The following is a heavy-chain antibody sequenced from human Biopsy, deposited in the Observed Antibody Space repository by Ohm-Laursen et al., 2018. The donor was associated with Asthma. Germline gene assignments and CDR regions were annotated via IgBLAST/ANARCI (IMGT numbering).Heavy chain of an antibody. Sequence: GASVKVSGKASGYTFIHFAIHWVRQAPGQRLEWMGWINAGDGNTKYSQKFQGRVTITRDTSASTAYMDLRSLRSEDTAMYYCARTYYDFLTGQVNDAFALWGQGTMVTVSS. CDR1: GYTFIHFA. J-gene: IGHJ3*01. V-gene: IGHV1-3*01. CDR3: ARTYYDFLTGQVNDAFAL. D-gene: IGHD3-9*01. CDR2: INAGDGNT.